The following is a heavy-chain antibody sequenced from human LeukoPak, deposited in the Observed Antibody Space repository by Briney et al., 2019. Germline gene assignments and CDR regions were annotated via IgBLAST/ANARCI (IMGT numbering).Heavy chain of an antibody. J-gene: IGHJ6*03. Sequence: SETLSLTCAVYGGSFSGYYWSWIRQPPGKGLEWIGEINHSGSTNYNPSLKSRVTISVDKSKNQFSLKLSSVTAADTAVYYCARYYYDILTGYPTYYYYYYYIDVWGKGTTVTVSS. CDR2: INHSGST. CDR3: ARYYYDILTGYPTYYYYYYYIDV. D-gene: IGHD3-9*01. V-gene: IGHV4-34*01. CDR1: GGSFSGYY.